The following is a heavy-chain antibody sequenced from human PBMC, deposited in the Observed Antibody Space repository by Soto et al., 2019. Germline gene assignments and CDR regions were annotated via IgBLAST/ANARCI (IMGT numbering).Heavy chain of an antibody. V-gene: IGHV1-69*06. CDR2: IIPIFGTA. CDR3: ARALRYCSGGSCYTHWFDP. Sequence: WAPVKVSCKASGGTFSSYAISWVRQAPGQGLEWMGGIIPIFGTANYAQKFQGRVTITADKSTSTAYMELSSLRSEDTAVYYCARALRYCSGGSCYTHWFDPWGQGTLVTVSS. D-gene: IGHD2-15*01. CDR1: GGTFSSYA. J-gene: IGHJ5*02.